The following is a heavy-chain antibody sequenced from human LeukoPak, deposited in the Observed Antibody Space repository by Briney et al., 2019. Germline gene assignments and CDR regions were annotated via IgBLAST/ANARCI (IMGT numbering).Heavy chain of an antibody. CDR1: GFTVTSNY. J-gene: IGHJ4*02. CDR2: IYSGGTT. D-gene: IGHD2-2*01. Sequence: GSLRLSCAASGFTVTSNYMSWVRPAPGKGLEWGSVIYSGGTTYYADSVKGRFTISRDNSKNTLYLQMNSLRAEDTAVYYCARVVRVPVACFDYWGQGTLVTVSS. V-gene: IGHV3-66*01. CDR3: ARVVRVPVACFDY.